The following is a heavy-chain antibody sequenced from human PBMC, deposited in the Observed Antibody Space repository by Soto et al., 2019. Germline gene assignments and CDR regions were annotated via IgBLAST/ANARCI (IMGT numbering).Heavy chain of an antibody. J-gene: IGHJ6*02. V-gene: IGHV3-33*01. CDR2: IWYDGSNK. CDR3: ARDGARESSSYYYYYGMDV. CDR1: GFTFSSYG. D-gene: IGHD6-6*01. Sequence: GGSLRLSCAASGFTFSSYGMHWVRQAPGKGLEWVAVIWYDGSNKYYADSVKGRFTISRDNSKNTLYLQMNSLRAEDTAVYYCARDGARESSSYYYYYGMDVWGQGTTVIVSS.